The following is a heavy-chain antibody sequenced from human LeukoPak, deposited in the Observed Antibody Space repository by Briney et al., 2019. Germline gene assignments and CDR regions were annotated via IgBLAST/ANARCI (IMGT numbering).Heavy chain of an antibody. J-gene: IGHJ4*02. V-gene: IGHV3-30*02. CDR1: GFTCSNRG. D-gene: IGHD5-18*01. CDR2: IRFDGNPT. Sequence: GWSLRLSCAASGFTCSNRGMHWVRQAPGKGLEWLSFIRFDGNPTYSADSVKGRFTISRDNSKNTVYLQMNSLRVEDTAVYYCAKDLSYGPDYWGQGTLVTVSS. CDR3: AKDLSYGPDY.